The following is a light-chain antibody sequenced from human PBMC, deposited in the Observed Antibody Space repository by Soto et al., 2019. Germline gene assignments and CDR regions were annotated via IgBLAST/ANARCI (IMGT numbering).Light chain of an antibody. J-gene: IGKJ4*01. CDR3: QQTYSLPLS. Sequence: DIQMTQTPSSLSASVGDRFTIPCLASQSINRYINWYRQKPGKAPNLLIYGASNLQSGVPSRFSGSGSGTDFTLTISSPQPEDFATYYCQQTYSLPLSFGGGTMVDVK. V-gene: IGKV1-39*01. CDR2: GAS. CDR1: QSINRY.